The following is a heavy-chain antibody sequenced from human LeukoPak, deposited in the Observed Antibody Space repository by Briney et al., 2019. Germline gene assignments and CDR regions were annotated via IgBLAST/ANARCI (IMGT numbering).Heavy chain of an antibody. CDR2: INPNSGGT. J-gene: IGHJ3*02. CDR1: GYTFTGYY. V-gene: IGHV1-2*02. D-gene: IGHD3-3*02. Sequence: ASVKVSCKASGYTFTGYYMHWVRQAPGQGLEWMGWINPNSGGTNYAQKFQGRVTMTRDTSISTAYMELSRLRSDDTAVYYCARAAFRLVRPGHAFDIWGQGTMVTVSS. CDR3: ARAAFRLVRPGHAFDI.